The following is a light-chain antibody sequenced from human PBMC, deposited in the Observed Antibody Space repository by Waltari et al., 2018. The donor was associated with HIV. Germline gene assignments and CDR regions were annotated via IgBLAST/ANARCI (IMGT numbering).Light chain of an antibody. Sequence: QSALTQPPSASGSPGQSVPISSTGTSSDVGGYDYVPWYQQHPGKAPKLMIYEVSTRPSGVPDRFSGSKSGNTASLTVSGLQAEDEADYYCSSYAGSNNVVFGGGTKLTVL. CDR1: SSDVGGYDY. J-gene: IGLJ2*01. V-gene: IGLV2-8*01. CDR3: SSYAGSNNVV. CDR2: EVS.